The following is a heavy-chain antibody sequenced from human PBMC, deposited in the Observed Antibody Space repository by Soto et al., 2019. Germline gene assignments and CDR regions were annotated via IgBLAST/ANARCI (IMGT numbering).Heavy chain of an antibody. V-gene: IGHV2-5*02. Sequence: GXTLVTPTQTLTXTCTFSRFSLNTRGVGVVWIRQPPVKALEWLAVIYWDDDRRYSPSLNSRLTITKDTSRNQVVLTMTNMDPVDTATYYCAHIMITYGGVIGLDAFDNWGQGTMVTVSS. J-gene: IGHJ3*02. CDR3: AHIMITYGGVIGLDAFDN. CDR2: IYWDDDR. D-gene: IGHD3-16*02. CDR1: RFSLNTRGVG.